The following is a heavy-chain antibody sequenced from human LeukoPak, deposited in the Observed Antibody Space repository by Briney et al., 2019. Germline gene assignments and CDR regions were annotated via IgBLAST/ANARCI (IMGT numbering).Heavy chain of an antibody. CDR1: GFTFSSYA. CDR2: ISGSGGTT. Sequence: GGSLRLSCAASGFTFSSYAMTWVRQAPAKGLEWVSSISGSGGTTYYADSVKGRFTISRDNSRNTLHLQMNSLRAEDTAVYYCAARSYSSGNFYSPVDYWGQGTLVTVSS. D-gene: IGHD3-10*01. J-gene: IGHJ4*02. CDR3: AARSYSSGNFYSPVDY. V-gene: IGHV3-23*01.